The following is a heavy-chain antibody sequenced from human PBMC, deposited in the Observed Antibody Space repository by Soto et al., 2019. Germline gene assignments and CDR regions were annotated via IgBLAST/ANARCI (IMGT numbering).Heavy chain of an antibody. D-gene: IGHD5-18*01. V-gene: IGHV5-51*01. J-gene: IGHJ6*03. CDR1: GYSFTSYW. Sequence: PGESLKISCKGSGYSFTSYWIGWVRQMPGKGLEWMGIIYPGDSDARYSPSFQGQVTISADKSISTAYLQWSSLKASDTAMYYCARQSTIHLWLSGVYYYYYMDVWGKGTTVTVSS. CDR2: IYPGDSDA. CDR3: ARQSTIHLWLSGVYYYYYMDV.